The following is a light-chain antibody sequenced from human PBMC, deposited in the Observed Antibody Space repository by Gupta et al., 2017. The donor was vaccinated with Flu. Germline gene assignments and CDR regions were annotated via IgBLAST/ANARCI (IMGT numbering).Light chain of an antibody. CDR3: QQYKEWPRT. CDR1: QSVSNN. J-gene: IGKJ1*01. CDR2: GAS. V-gene: IGKV3-15*01. Sequence: ETILTQPPAPLSASPGERATLSCRASQSVSNNLAWYHQKPGQAPRLLIYGASSRATGIPARFSGSGSGTEFSLKISSLQSEDVAIYYCQQYKEWPRTFGQGTKVEI.